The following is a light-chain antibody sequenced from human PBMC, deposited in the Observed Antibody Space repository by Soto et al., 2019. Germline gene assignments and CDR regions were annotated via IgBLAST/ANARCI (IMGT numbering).Light chain of an antibody. CDR2: GAS. CDR1: QSVSNNY. J-gene: IGKJ1*01. CDR3: QQYSSLWT. V-gene: IGKV3-20*01. Sequence: IVFTQSPVTLSLSPGERATLSCRDSQSVSNNYLAWYQQKPGQAPRLLIYGASSRATGIPDRFSGSGSGTDFTLSISRLEPEDFAVYYCQQYSSLWTFGQGTKVDI.